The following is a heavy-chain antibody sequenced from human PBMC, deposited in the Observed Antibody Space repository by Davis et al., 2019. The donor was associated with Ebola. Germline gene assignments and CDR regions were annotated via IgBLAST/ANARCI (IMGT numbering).Heavy chain of an antibody. D-gene: IGHD3-9*01. Sequence: SWIRQPPGKALEWLARIDWDDDKYYSTSLKTRLTISKDTSKNQVVLTIPNMDPVDTATYYCARMIRYYDILTGYYGAYYYYGMEVWGKGTTVSVSS. J-gene: IGHJ6*04. CDR3: ARMIRYYDILTGYYGAYYYYGMEV. V-gene: IGHV2-70*11. CDR2: IDWDDDK.